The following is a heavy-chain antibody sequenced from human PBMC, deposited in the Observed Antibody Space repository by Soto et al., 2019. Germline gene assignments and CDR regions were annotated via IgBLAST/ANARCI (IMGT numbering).Heavy chain of an antibody. CDR3: AKPTNLLRFLEWLPLDY. J-gene: IGHJ4*02. D-gene: IGHD3-3*01. CDR1: GFTFSSYG. V-gene: IGHV3-30*18. CDR2: ISYDGSNK. Sequence: QVQLVESGGGVVQPGRSLRLSCAASGFTFSSYGMHWVRQAPGKGLEWVAVISYDGSNKYYADSVKGRFTISRDNSKNTLYLQMNSLRAEDTAVYYCAKPTNLLRFLEWLPLDYWGQGTLVTVSS.